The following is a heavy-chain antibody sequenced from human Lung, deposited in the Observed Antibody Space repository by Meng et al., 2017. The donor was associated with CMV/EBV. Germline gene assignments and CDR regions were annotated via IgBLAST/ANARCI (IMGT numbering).Heavy chain of an antibody. CDR2: MDYRGST. D-gene: IGHD2-2*01. CDR1: GDSISRGEYF. V-gene: IGHV4-30-4*01. CDR3: ARGELLWNY. J-gene: IGHJ4*02. Sequence: QVPLQEWGPGLVKPSQPRSLTCTVFGDSISRGEYFWGWIRQPPGKGLEWIGYMDYRGSTFYNPSLKSRVTISVDTSKNQFSLKLSSVTAADTAVYFCARGELLWNYWAQGTLVTVSS.